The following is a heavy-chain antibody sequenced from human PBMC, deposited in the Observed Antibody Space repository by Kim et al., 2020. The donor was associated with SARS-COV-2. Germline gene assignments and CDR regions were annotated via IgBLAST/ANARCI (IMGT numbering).Heavy chain of an antibody. CDR3: ARTIVATIEIRDYYYYGMDV. J-gene: IGHJ6*02. Sequence: SETLSLTCTVSGGSISSSSYYWGWIRQPPGKGLEWIGSIYYSGSTYYNPSLKSRVTISVDTSKNQFSLKLSSVTAADTAVYYCARTIVATIEIRDYYYYGMDVWCQGTTVTVSS. CDR1: GGSISSSSYY. D-gene: IGHD5-12*01. V-gene: IGHV4-39*01. CDR2: IYYSGST.